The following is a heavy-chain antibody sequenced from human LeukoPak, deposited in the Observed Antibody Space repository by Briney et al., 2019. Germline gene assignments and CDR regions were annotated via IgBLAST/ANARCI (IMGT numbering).Heavy chain of an antibody. V-gene: IGHV3-23*01. CDR3: AKDTGRVHYDILTGYDY. CDR2: ISGSGGST. Sequence: GGSLRLSCAASGFTFSSYAMSWVRQAPGKGLEWVSVISGSGGSTYYADSVKGRFTISRDNSKNTLYLQMNSLRAEDTAVYYCAKDTGRVHYDILTGYDYWGQGTLVTVSS. D-gene: IGHD3-9*01. CDR1: GFTFSSYA. J-gene: IGHJ4*02.